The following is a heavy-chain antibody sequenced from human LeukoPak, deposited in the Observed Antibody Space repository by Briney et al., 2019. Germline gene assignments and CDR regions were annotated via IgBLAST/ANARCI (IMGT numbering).Heavy chain of an antibody. CDR1: GGSISSYY. CDR2: IYYSGST. V-gene: IGHV4-59*01. D-gene: IGHD6-13*01. Sequence: SETLSLTCTVSGGSISSYYWSWIRQPPGKGLEWIGYIYYSGSTNYNPSLKSRATISVDTSKNQFSLKLSSVTAADTAVYYCARDAAFSSSWYWFDPWGQGTLVTVSS. CDR3: ARDAAFSSSWYWFDP. J-gene: IGHJ5*02.